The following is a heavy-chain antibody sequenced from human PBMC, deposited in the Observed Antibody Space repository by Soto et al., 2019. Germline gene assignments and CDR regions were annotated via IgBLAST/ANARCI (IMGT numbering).Heavy chain of an antibody. D-gene: IGHD1-1*01. J-gene: IGHJ3*02. V-gene: IGHV4-61*08. CDR3: ARVERGTATTVVDAFDI. Sequence: SETLSLTCAVYGGFVRSGGYYWSWIRQPPGKGLEWIGEMSHSGGTHFNPSLKSRVTISVDTSKNQFSLMMSSVTAADTALYYCARVERGTATTVVDAFDIWGPWTMVTVSS. CDR2: MSHSGGT. CDR1: GGFVRSGGYY.